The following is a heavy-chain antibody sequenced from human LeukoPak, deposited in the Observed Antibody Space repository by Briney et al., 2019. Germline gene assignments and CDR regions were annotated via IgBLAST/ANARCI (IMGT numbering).Heavy chain of an antibody. CDR1: GFTFSSYW. V-gene: IGHV3-23*01. D-gene: IGHD3-16*01. CDR2: LSGSGGST. J-gene: IGHJ6*02. CDR3: ARGGGLDV. Sequence: GGSLRLSCAASGFTFSSYWMHWVRQAPGKGLEWVSALSGSGGSTYYAGSVKGRFTISRDNAKNSLYLQMSNLRAEDTAVYFCARGGGLDVWGQGATVTVSS.